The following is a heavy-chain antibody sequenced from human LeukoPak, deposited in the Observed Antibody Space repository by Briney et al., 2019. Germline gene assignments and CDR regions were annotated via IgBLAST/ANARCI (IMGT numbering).Heavy chain of an antibody. CDR1: GYTFTSYA. CDR3: ARVSYDILTGYLSPYDYYYGMDV. CDR2: INTNTGNP. D-gene: IGHD3-9*01. V-gene: IGHV7-4-1*02. J-gene: IGHJ6*02. Sequence: ASVKVSCKASGYTFTSYAMNWVRQAPGQGLEWMGWINTNTGNPTYAQGFTGRFVFSLDTSVSTAYLQISSLKAEDTAVYYCARVSYDILTGYLSPYDYYYGMDVWGQGTTVTVSS.